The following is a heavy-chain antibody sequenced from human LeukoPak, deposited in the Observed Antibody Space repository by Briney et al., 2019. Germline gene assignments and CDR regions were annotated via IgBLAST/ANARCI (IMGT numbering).Heavy chain of an antibody. CDR1: GFTFSHHQ. V-gene: IGHV3-48*04. CDR2: INIGSRAI. CDR3: ARDLPNWGIDY. D-gene: IGHD7-27*01. Sequence: GGSLRLSCAASGFTFSHHQFDWVRQAPGKGLEWISYINIGSRAIFYADSVKGRFTISRDDAKNALYLQMNSLRAEDTAVYYCARDLPNWGIDYWGQGTLVTVSS. J-gene: IGHJ4*02.